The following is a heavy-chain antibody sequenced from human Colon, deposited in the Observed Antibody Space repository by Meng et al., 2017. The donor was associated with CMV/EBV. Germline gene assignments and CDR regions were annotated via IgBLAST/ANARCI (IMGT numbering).Heavy chain of an antibody. CDR2: VHPNSGGT. J-gene: IGHJ6*02. D-gene: IGHD2-2*02. V-gene: IGHV1-2*02. CDR1: GYNFTHYY. CDR3: ARDMRGCDTASCYTGGEYGIDV. Sequence: ASVKVSCKASGYNFTHYYVHWVRQAPGRGLEWMGWVHPNSGGTNYAQKFKGRVTMTRATSISTVYMEVSRLTSDDTAVYYCARDMRGCDTASCYTGGEYGIDVWGQGTTVTVSS.